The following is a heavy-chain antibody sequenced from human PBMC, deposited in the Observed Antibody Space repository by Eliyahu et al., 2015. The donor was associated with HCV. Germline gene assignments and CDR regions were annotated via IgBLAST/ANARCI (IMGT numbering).Heavy chain of an antibody. D-gene: IGHD2-21*02. J-gene: IGHJ4*02. Sequence: QVQLVQSGAEVKKPGASVKVSCKASGYTFTSYDINWVRQATGQGLEWMGWMNPNSGNTGYAQKFQGRVTMTRNTSISTAYMELSSLRSEDTAVYYCARVAFPVRWGRSVEPETFDYWGQGTLVTVSS. CDR3: ARVAFPVRWGRSVEPETFDY. CDR1: GYTFTSYD. CDR2: MNPNSGNT. V-gene: IGHV1-8*01.